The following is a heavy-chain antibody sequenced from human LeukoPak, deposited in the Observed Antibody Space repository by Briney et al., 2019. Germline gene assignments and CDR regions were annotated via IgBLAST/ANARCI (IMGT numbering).Heavy chain of an antibody. CDR2: IYSGGST. V-gene: IGHV3-53*01. J-gene: IGHJ6*02. Sequence: PGGSLRLSCAASGFTVSSNYMSWVRQAPGKGLEWVSVIYSGGSTYYADSVKGRFTISRDNSKNTLYLQMNSLRAEDTAVYYCASPGITMVRGVIPYYGMDVWGQGTTVTVSS. CDR3: ASPGITMVRGVIPYYGMDV. CDR1: GFTVSSNY. D-gene: IGHD3-10*01.